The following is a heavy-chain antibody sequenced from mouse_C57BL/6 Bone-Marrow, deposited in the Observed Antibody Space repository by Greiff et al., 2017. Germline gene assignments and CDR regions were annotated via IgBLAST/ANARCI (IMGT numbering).Heavy chain of an antibody. Sequence: QVQLQQSGAELAKPGASVKLSCKASGYTFTSYWMHWVKQRTGQGLEWIGYINPSSGYTKYNQKFKDKATLTADKTSSTAYMQLSSLTYEDSAVYYGAREATVVAHFDYWGQGTTLTVSS. D-gene: IGHD1-1*01. CDR1: GYTFTSYW. V-gene: IGHV1-7*01. CDR2: INPSSGYT. CDR3: AREATVVAHFDY. J-gene: IGHJ2*01.